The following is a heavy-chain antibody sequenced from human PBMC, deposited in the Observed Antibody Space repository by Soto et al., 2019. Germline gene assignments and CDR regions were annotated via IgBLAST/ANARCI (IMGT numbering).Heavy chain of an antibody. Sequence: EVQLVESGGDLVQPGRSRRLSCSASGFTFNNYAMHWVRQAPGKGLEWVSGISWEGGSIGYADSVKGRFTISRDNAKNSLYLEMNSMRSEVTALYYCAKDHDEDFGYDLDYFNYWGQGTLVTVSS. V-gene: IGHV3-9*01. J-gene: IGHJ4*02. CDR2: ISWEGGSI. CDR3: AKDHDEDFGYDLDYFNY. D-gene: IGHD5-12*01. CDR1: GFTFNNYA.